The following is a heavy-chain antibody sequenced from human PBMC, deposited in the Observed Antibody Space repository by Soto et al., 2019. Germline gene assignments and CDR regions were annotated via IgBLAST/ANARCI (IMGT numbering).Heavy chain of an antibody. CDR2: IYHSGST. V-gene: IGHV4-4*07. J-gene: IGHJ4*02. CDR3: ARGYSSGWVDY. Sequence: SETLSLTCTVSGGSISSYYWSWIRQPAGKGLEWIGSIYHSGSTYYNPSLKSRVTISVDTSKNQFSLKLSSVTAADTAVYYCARGYSSGWVDYWGQGTLVTVSS. CDR1: GGSISSYY. D-gene: IGHD6-19*01.